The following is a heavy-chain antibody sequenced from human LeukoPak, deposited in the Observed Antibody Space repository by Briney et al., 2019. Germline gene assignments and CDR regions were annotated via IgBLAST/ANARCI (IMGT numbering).Heavy chain of an antibody. D-gene: IGHD2-2*01. CDR3: ASSGRYQLLY. J-gene: IGHJ4*02. V-gene: IGHV1-69*13. CDR2: IIPIIGTA. CDR1: GGTFSSYA. Sequence: ASVKVSCKASGGTFSSYAISWVRQAPGHGLEWMGGIIPIIGTANYAQKFQGRVTITADESTSTAYMELSSLRSEDTAVYYCASSGRYQLLYWGQGTLVTVSS.